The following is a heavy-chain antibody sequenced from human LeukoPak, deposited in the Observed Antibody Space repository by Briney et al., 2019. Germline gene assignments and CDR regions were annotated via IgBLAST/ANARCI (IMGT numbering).Heavy chain of an antibody. V-gene: IGHV4-59*01. CDR1: GGSISTYY. D-gene: IGHD1-26*01. J-gene: IGHJ4*02. Sequence: SETLSLTCTVSGGSISTYYWSWIRQPPGKGLEWIGYIYYTGSTSYNPSLKSRVTMSLDASKNQFSLELNSVTPADTAVYYCARGGNYWGQGTLVTVSS. CDR3: ARGGNY. CDR2: IYYTGST.